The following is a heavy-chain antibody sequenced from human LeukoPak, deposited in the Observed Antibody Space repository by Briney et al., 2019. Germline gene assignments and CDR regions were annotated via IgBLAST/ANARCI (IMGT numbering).Heavy chain of an antibody. CDR2: ISGSGGDT. CDR3: AKGYYGDYPHWFDS. J-gene: IGHJ5*01. CDR1: GFTFSKYA. Sequence: GGSLRLSCAASGFTFSKYAMSWVSQAPGKGLEWVSAISGSGGDTNPADFVKGRFTISRDNSKNTLFLQMNSLRAEDTAVYYCAKGYYGDYPHWFDSWGQGTLVTVYS. D-gene: IGHD4-17*01. V-gene: IGHV3-23*01.